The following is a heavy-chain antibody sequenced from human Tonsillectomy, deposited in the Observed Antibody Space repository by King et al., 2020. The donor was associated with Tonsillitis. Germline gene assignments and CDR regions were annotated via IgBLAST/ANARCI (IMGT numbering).Heavy chain of an antibody. CDR2: ITSSGVTT. J-gene: IGHJ5*02. V-gene: IGHV3-23*04. CDR1: GFTFNSYA. D-gene: IGHD5-12*01. CDR3: AKAGRGSRYAHLIWFDP. Sequence: VQLVESGGGLVQPGGSLRLSCAASGFTFNSYAMSWVRQAPGRGLEWVSTITSSGVTTYYADSVKGRFTISRDNSKNTLYLQMTSLRVEETAVYFCAKAGRGSRYAHLIWFDPWGQGSLVPVSS.